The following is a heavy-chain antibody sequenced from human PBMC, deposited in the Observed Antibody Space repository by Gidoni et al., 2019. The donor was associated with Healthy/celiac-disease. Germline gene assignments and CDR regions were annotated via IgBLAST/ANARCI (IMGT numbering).Heavy chain of an antibody. CDR2: IGTAGDT. D-gene: IGHD6-6*01. Sequence: EVQLVESGGGLVQPGGSLRLSCAASGFTFSSYDMYWVRQATGKGLEWVSAIGTAGDTYYPGSVKGRFTISRENAKNSLYLQMNSLRAGDTAVYYCAGSIAARSHYGMDVWGQGTTVTVSS. CDR3: AGSIAARSHYGMDV. J-gene: IGHJ6*02. V-gene: IGHV3-13*01. CDR1: GFTFSSYD.